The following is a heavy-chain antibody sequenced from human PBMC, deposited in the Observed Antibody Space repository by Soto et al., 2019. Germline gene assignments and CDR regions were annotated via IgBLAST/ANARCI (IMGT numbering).Heavy chain of an antibody. V-gene: IGHV3-30*03. J-gene: IGHJ6*02. Sequence: QVQLVESGGGVVQPGRSLRLSCAASGFTFSSYGMHWVRQAPGKGLEWVAVISYDGSNKYYADSVKGRFTISRDNSKNTRYLQMKSRRAEETAVYNCARDLGYCSGGSCDRFDAYSGMDGWGQGTTVTVSS. CDR2: ISYDGSNK. CDR3: ARDLGYCSGGSCDRFDAYSGMDG. D-gene: IGHD2-15*01. CDR1: GFTFSSYG.